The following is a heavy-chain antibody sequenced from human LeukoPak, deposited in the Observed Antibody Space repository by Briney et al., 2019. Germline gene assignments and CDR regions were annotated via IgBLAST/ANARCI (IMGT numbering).Heavy chain of an antibody. CDR3: AKGTLRSCSGASCSPLDY. D-gene: IGHD2-15*01. J-gene: IGHJ4*02. CDR1: GFTFSSYA. Sequence: ASLRLSCAASGFTFSSYAMPWGRQAPVKGLESVSAITPNGVNTYHANSVKGGFTISRDNSKDTLYLQMNSLRAADTAIYYCAKGTLRSCSGASCSPLDYWGQGTLVTVSS. CDR2: ITPNGVNT. V-gene: IGHV3-23*01.